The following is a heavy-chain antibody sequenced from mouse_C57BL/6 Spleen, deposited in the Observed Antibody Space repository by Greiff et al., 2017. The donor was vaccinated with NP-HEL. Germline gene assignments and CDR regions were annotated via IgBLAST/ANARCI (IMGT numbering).Heavy chain of an antibody. CDR2: IDPSDSYT. J-gene: IGHJ2*01. D-gene: IGHD1-1*02. V-gene: IGHV1-59*01. Sequence: VQLQQPGAELVRPGTSVKLSCKASGYTFTSYWMHWVKQRPGQGLEWIGVIDPSDSYTNSNQKFKGKATLTVDTSSSTAYMQLSSLTSEDSAVYYCASGGDYGVFDYWGQGTTLTVSS. CDR1: GYTFTSYW. CDR3: ASGGDYGVFDY.